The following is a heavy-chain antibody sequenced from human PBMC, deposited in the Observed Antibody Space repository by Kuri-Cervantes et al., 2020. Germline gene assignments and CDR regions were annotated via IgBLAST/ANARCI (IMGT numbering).Heavy chain of an antibody. J-gene: IGHJ4*02. V-gene: IGHV3-30*03. CDR3: ARQRLLWFGVKDYYFDY. CDR1: GFTFSSYG. D-gene: IGHD3-10*01. CDR2: ISYDGSNK. Sequence: GGSLRLSCAASGFTFSSYGMHWVRQAPGKGLEWVAVISYDGSNKYYADSVKGRFTISRDNSKNTLYLQMNSLRAEDTAVYYCARQRLLWFGVKDYYFDYWGQGTLVTVSS.